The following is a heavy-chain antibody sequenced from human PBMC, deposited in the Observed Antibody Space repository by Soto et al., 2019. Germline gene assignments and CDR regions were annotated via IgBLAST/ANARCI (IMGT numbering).Heavy chain of an antibody. J-gene: IGHJ4*02. CDR3: ERTKSNDGWFDY. CDR1: GVSLSNARMG. CDR2: IFSNDEK. V-gene: IGHV2-26*01. D-gene: IGHD1-1*01. Sequence: SGPTLVKPTETLTLTCTVSGVSLSNARMGVSWIRQPPGKALEWLAHIFSNDEKSYSTSLKSRLTISKDTSKSQVVLTTTHMETADTATYYRERTKSNDGWFDYWGKGTLGTVSS.